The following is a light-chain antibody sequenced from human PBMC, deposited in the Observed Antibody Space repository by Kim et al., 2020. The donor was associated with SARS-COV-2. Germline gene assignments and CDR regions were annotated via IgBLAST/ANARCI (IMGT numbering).Light chain of an antibody. CDR3: ATWDDRLIGWV. J-gene: IGLJ3*02. V-gene: IGLV1-47*01. CDR2: RNN. CDR1: NY. Sequence: NYVYWYQHLPGTAPKLLLYRNNQRSSGVPDRFSGSKSGTSASLAISGLRPEDDAEYYCATWDDRLIGWVFGGGTQLTVL.